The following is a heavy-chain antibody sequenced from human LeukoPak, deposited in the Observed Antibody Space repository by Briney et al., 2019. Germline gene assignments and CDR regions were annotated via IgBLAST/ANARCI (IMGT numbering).Heavy chain of an antibody. Sequence: GGSLRLSCAASGFTFSSYSMNWVRQAPEKGLEWVSSISSSSSYIYYADSVKGRFTISRDNAKNSLYLQMNSLRAEDTAVYYCARDLEESTYYYDNPHAFDIWGQGTMVTVSS. CDR1: GFTFSSYS. J-gene: IGHJ3*02. CDR3: ARDLEESTYYYDNPHAFDI. CDR2: ISSSSSYI. D-gene: IGHD3-22*01. V-gene: IGHV3-21*01.